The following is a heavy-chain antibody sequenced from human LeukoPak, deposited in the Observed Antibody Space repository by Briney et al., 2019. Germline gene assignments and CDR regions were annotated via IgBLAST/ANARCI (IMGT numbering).Heavy chain of an antibody. J-gene: IGHJ4*02. CDR3: ARAIGY. CDR2: ISAYNGNT. Sequence: ASVKVSCKASGYTFTSYGISWVRQAPGQGLEWMGWISAYNGNTNYAQKFQGRVTITRDTSASTAYMELSSLRSEDTAVYYCARAIGYWGQGTLVTVSS. V-gene: IGHV1-18*01. CDR1: GYTFTSYG.